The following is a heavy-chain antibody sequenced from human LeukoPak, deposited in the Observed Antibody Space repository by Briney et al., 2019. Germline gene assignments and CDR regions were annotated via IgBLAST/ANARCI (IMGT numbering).Heavy chain of an antibody. V-gene: IGHV4-30-4*08. Sequence: PSETLSLTCTVSGGSISSGDYYWSWIRQPPGKGLEWIGYIYYSGSTYYNLSLKSRVTTSVDTSKNQFSLKLSSVTAADTAVYYCAREGYYGGNYGYWGQGTPVTVSS. CDR1: GGSISSGDYY. D-gene: IGHD4-23*01. CDR3: AREGYYGGNYGY. J-gene: IGHJ4*02. CDR2: IYYSGST.